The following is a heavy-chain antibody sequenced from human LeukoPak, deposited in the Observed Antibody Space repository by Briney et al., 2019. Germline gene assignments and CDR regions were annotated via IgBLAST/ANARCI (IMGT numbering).Heavy chain of an antibody. Sequence: ASVKVSCKASGGTFSSYAISWVRQAPGQGLEWMGGIIALFGTANYAQKFQGRLTITADESTSTAYMELRSLRSDDTAVYYCARVRGYQLLRGKDYYYGMDVWGQGTTVTVSS. CDR2: IIALFGTA. D-gene: IGHD2-2*01. CDR3: ARVRGYQLLRGKDYYYGMDV. V-gene: IGHV1-69*13. J-gene: IGHJ6*02. CDR1: GGTFSSYA.